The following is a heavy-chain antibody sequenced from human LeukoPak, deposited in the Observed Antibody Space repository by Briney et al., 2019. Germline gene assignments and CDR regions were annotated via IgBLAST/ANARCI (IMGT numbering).Heavy chain of an antibody. J-gene: IGHJ4*02. CDR2: ISSSSNYV. CDR1: GFTFSSYS. Sequence: GGSLRLSCAASGFTFSSYSMNWVRQAPGKGLEWVSSISSSSNYVYYADSEKGRFTISRDNAKNSLYLRMNSLRAEDTAVYYCARDGRAAAGEFDYWGQGTLVTVSS. CDR3: ARDGRAAAGEFDY. V-gene: IGHV3-21*01. D-gene: IGHD6-13*01.